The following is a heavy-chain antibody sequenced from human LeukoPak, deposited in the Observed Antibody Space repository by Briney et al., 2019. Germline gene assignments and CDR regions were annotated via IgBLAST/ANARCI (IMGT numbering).Heavy chain of an antibody. D-gene: IGHD3-3*01. Sequence: PGGSLRLSCVASGFIFSHYGMHWVRQAPGKGLEWVAVIWSDGSNRFYADSVKGRFTISRDNSKNTVYLQMNSLRTEDTAVYHCAKSENSDSWSGSWGQGNLVTVS. CDR3: AKSENSDSWSGS. CDR2: IWSDGSNR. CDR1: GFIFSHYG. J-gene: IGHJ5*02. V-gene: IGHV3-30*02.